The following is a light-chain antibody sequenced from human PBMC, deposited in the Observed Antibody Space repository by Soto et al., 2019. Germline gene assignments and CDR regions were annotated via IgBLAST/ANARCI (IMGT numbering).Light chain of an antibody. Sequence: EIVLTQSPATLSLSPGERATLSCRASQSVSSYLAWYQQKPGQAPRLLIYDASNRATGIPARFSGSGSGTDFTLTISSLEPEDFVVYYCQHHGNSAYTFGQGTKLEIK. CDR1: QSVSSY. V-gene: IGKV3-11*01. CDR3: QHHGNSAYT. J-gene: IGKJ2*01. CDR2: DAS.